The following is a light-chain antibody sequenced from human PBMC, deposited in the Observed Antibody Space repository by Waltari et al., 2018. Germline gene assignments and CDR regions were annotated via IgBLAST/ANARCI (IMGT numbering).Light chain of an antibody. J-gene: IGLJ3*02. CDR3: LLYDGSDQV. V-gene: IGLV7-43*01. CDR2: STT. Sequence: QTVVTQEPSLTVSPGGAVTLTCASSAGAVTSGNYPNWLQQKPGQVPRSLLHSTTNRHSWTPARFSGSLLGGKAALTLSGVQPEDEAEYYCLLYDGSDQVFGGGTKLTVL. CDR1: AGAVTSGNY.